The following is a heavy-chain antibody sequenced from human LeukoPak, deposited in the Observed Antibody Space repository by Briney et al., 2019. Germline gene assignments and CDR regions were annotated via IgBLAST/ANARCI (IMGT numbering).Heavy chain of an antibody. Sequence: SETLSLTCTVSGGSISSHYWSWIRQPPGKGLEWIGYIYYSGSTNYNPSLKSRVTISVDTSKNQFSLKLSSVTAADTAVCYCARGEAVAGTRYFDYWGQGTLVTVSS. CDR1: GGSISSHY. D-gene: IGHD6-19*01. V-gene: IGHV4-59*11. CDR2: IYYSGST. J-gene: IGHJ4*02. CDR3: ARGEAVAGTRYFDY.